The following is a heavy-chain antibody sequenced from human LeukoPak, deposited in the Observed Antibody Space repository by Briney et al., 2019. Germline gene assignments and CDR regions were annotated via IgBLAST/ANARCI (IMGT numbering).Heavy chain of an antibody. V-gene: IGHV4-59*08. Sequence: PSETLSLTCTVSNDSISSYYWSWIRQPPGKGLEWIGYIYYSGSTNYNPSLKSRVTISVDTSKNQFSLKLSSVTAADTAVYYCARHPGWGSYLHFDYWGQGTLVTVSS. J-gene: IGHJ4*02. CDR1: NDSISSYY. CDR2: IYYSGST. D-gene: IGHD3-16*02. CDR3: ARHPGWGSYLHFDY.